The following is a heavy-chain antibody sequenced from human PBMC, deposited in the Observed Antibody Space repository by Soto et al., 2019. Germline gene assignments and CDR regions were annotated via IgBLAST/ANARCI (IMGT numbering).Heavy chain of an antibody. CDR1: GDSISSYF. D-gene: IGHD6-19*01. V-gene: IGHV4-4*07. CDR2: VHTSGST. Sequence: SETLSLTCTVSGDSISSYFWSWIRQPAGKGLEWIGRVHTSGSTTYNPSLKSRVTMSVDTSKNHFSLNLSSVTAADTAVYYCAREAGPDRWFDPWGQGTLVTVSS. J-gene: IGHJ5*02. CDR3: AREAGPDRWFDP.